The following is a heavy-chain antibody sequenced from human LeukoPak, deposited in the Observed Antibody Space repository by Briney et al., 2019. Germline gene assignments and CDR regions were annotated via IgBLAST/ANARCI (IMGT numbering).Heavy chain of an antibody. CDR2: ISGSGGST. CDR3: AKGVGPDRTWGDY. V-gene: IGHV3-23*01. CDR1: GFTFSSYA. D-gene: IGHD7-27*01. Sequence: GGSLRLSCAAPGFTFSSYAMSWVRQAPGKGLEWVSAISGSGGSTYYADSVKGRFTISRDNSKNTLYLQMNSLRAEDTAVYYCAKGVGPDRTWGDYRGQGTLVTVSS. J-gene: IGHJ4*02.